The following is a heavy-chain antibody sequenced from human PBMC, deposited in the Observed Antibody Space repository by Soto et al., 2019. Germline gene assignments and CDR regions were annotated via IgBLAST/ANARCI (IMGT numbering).Heavy chain of an antibody. J-gene: IGHJ6*02. D-gene: IGHD2-2*02. CDR2: IWYDGSNK. Sequence: QVQLVESGGGVVQPGRSLRLSCAASGFTFSSYGMHWVRQAPGKGLEWVAVIWYDGSNKYYADSVKGRFTISRDNSKNTLYLQMNSLRAEDTAVYYCAKDRGIVVVPAAIPRGDYGMDVWGQGTTVTVSS. V-gene: IGHV3-33*06. CDR1: GFTFSSYG. CDR3: AKDRGIVVVPAAIPRGDYGMDV.